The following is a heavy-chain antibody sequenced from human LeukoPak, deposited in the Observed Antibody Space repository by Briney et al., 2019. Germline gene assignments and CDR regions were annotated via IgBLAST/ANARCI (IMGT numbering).Heavy chain of an antibody. CDR2: TYPGGNS. Sequence: GGSLRLSCEASGFTVSSTHMVWVRQAPGKGLEWVSVTYPGGNSYYAGSVQGRFIISRDISKNTLYLQMNNLRAEDSALYYCARGGRGSAAVVAPRSFDIWGQGTMVTVSS. V-gene: IGHV3-53*01. CDR3: ARGGRGSAAVVAPRSFDI. D-gene: IGHD3-22*01. J-gene: IGHJ3*02. CDR1: GFTVSSTH.